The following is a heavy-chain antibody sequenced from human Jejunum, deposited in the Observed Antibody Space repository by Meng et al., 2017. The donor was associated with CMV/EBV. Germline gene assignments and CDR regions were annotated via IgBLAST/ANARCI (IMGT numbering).Heavy chain of an antibody. CDR1: GYSVATYW. V-gene: IGHV5-51*01. D-gene: IGHD3-3*01. CDR3: ARLTILGGAIT. CDR2: IYPRDSKT. Sequence: KGSGYSVATYWIGWVRQMPGKGLEWMGVIYPRDSKTMYSPSFQGHVTISADKAISTAYLEWSSLKASDSAMYYCARLTILGGAITWGQGTLVTVSS. J-gene: IGHJ4*03.